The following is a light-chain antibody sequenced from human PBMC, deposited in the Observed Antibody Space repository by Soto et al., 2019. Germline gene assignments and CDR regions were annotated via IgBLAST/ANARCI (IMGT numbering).Light chain of an antibody. CDR3: TSYGGANTLV. V-gene: IGLV2-8*01. Sequence: QSALTQPPSASGSPGQSVTISCTGTSRDVGGYNYVSWYQQHPGKAPKLMIFEVSARPSGVPERFSGSKSGNTASLIVSGLQAGDEADYYCTSYGGANTLVFGGGTQLTVL. J-gene: IGLJ2*01. CDR1: SRDVGGYNY. CDR2: EVS.